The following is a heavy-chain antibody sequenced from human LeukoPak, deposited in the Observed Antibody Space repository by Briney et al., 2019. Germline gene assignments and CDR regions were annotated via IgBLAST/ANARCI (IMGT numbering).Heavy chain of an antibody. CDR1: GGSFSGYY. CDR2: INHSGST. V-gene: IGHV4-34*01. D-gene: IGHD6-13*01. Sequence: SETLSLTCAVYGGSFSGYYWSWIRQPPGKGLERIGEINHSGSTNYNPSLKSRVTISVDTSKNQFSLKLSSVTAADTAVYYCARRGGSSWYSYWVSHFDLWGRGTLVTVSS. J-gene: IGHJ2*01. CDR3: ARRGGSSWYSYWVSHFDL.